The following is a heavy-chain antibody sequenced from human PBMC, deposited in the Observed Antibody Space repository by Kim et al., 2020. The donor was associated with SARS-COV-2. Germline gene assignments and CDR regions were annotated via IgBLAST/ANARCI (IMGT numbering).Heavy chain of an antibody. CDR1: GFTFSNYA. Sequence: GGSLRLSCAASGFTFSNYAMNWVRQAPGKGLEWVSVIRGGGANPKYADSVKDRFTISRDNSKTTLYLQMNSLSGDDTALYYCAKCQYSYGSDACDIWGQGTLVSVSS. J-gene: IGHJ3*02. D-gene: IGHD5-18*01. V-gene: IGHV3-23*01. CDR3: AKCQYSYGSDACDI. CDR2: IRGGGANP.